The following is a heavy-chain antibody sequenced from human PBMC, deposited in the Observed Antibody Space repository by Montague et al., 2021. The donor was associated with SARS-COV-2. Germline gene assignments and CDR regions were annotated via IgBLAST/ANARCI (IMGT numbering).Heavy chain of an antibody. CDR3: ARDRTTVTPPYYYYYYMDV. Sequence: SLRLSCAASGFTFSSYTMNWFRQAPGKGLQWVSSISISSSYIYYADSVKGRFTISRDNAKNSLYLQMNSLRAEDTAVYYCARDRTTVTPPYYYYYYMDVWGKGTTVTVSS. V-gene: IGHV3-21*01. J-gene: IGHJ6*03. D-gene: IGHD4-17*01. CDR1: GFTFSSYT. CDR2: ISISSSYI.